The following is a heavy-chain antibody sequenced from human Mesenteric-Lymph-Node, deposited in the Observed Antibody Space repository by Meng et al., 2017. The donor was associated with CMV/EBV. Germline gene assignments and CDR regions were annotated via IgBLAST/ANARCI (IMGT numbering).Heavy chain of an antibody. J-gene: IGHJ4*02. V-gene: IGHV4-34*01. CDR2: INHSGST. Sequence: QVQLQQWGAGLLKPSEDLSLTCAVSGGAFSGYYCSWIRQPPGKGLEWIGEINHSGSTNYNPSLKSRVTISVDTSKNQFSLKLSSVTAADTAVYYCARHQRWLKSEGGFNYWGQGTLVTVSS. D-gene: IGHD4-23*01. CDR3: ARHQRWLKSEGGFNY. CDR1: GGAFSGYY.